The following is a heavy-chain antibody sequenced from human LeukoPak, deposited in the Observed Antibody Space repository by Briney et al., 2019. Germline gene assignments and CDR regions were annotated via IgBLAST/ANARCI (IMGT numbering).Heavy chain of an antibody. J-gene: IGHJ4*02. D-gene: IGHD1-26*01. V-gene: IGHV1-8*02. CDR1: GYTFIDYS. CDR2: MNPNSGNT. CDR3: ARDHMGATDILGY. Sequence: RASVKVSCKTSGYTFIDYSIHWVRQAPGQGLEWMGWMNPNSGNTGYAQKFQGRVTMTRNTSISTAYMELSSLRSEDTAVYYCARDHMGATDILGYWGQGTLVTVSS.